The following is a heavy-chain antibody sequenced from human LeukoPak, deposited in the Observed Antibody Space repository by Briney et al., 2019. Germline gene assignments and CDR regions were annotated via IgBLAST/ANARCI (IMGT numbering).Heavy chain of an antibody. J-gene: IGHJ4*02. CDR3: ARDLGGPFDY. D-gene: IGHD1-26*01. CDR2: IYSGGST. Sequence: PGGSLRLSCAASGFTFSSYGMHWVRQAPGKGLEWVSVIYSGGSTYYADSVKGRFTISRDNSKNTLYLQMNSLRAEDTAVYYCARDLGGPFDYWGQGTLVTVSS. CDR1: GFTFSSYG. V-gene: IGHV3-66*01.